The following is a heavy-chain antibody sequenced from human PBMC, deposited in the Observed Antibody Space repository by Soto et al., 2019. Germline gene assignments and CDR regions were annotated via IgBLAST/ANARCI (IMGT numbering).Heavy chain of an antibody. CDR2: ISAYNGNT. Sequence: GASVKVSCKASGYTFTSYGISWVRQAPGQGLEWMGWISAYNGNTNYAQKLQGRVTMTTDTSTSTAYMELRSLRSDDTAVYYCARDRGYYYDSSGPDAFDIWGQGTMVTVSS. CDR1: GYTFTSYG. V-gene: IGHV1-18*01. D-gene: IGHD3-22*01. J-gene: IGHJ3*02. CDR3: ARDRGYYYDSSGPDAFDI.